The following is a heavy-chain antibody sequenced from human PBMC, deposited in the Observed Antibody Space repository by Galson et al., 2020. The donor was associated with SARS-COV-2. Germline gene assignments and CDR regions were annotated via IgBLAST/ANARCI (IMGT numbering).Heavy chain of an antibody. CDR2: IYYSGST. CDR3: ARRLLWFGETDYGMDV. Sequence: SETLSLTCTVSGGSISSGDYYWSWIRQPPGKGLEWIGYIYYSGSTYYNPSLKSRVTISVDTSKNQFSLKLSSVTAADTAVYYCARRLLWFGETDYGMDVWGQGTMVTVSS. CDR1: GGSISSGDYY. J-gene: IGHJ6*02. V-gene: IGHV4-30-4*01. D-gene: IGHD3-10*01.